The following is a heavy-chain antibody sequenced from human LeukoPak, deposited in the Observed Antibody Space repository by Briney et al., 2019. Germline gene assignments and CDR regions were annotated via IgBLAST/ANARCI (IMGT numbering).Heavy chain of an antibody. V-gene: IGHV4-59*01. Sequence: PSETLSLTCTVSGGSLRSYFWTWLRQPPGKGLEWIGYISYSGSTYYNPSLRSRVTMSIDTSNNQFSLDLFSVTAADTAFYYCARGIIGDYGSFHMADYWGQGTLVTVSS. CDR1: GGSLRSYF. CDR2: ISYSGST. J-gene: IGHJ4*02. CDR3: ARGIIGDYGSFHMADY. D-gene: IGHD4-17*01.